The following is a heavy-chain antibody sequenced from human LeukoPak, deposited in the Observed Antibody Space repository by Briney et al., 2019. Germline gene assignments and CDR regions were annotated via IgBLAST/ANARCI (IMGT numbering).Heavy chain of an antibody. CDR1: GLTFSSYA. V-gene: IGHV3-23*01. CDR2: ISGSSGHT. Sequence: GGSLRLSCAASGLTFSSYAMSWVRQARGKGLEWVSAISGSSGHTYYADSVKGRFTISRDNSKNTLYLQMNSLRAEDTAVYYCARATWTNSAYNNLDLDYWGQGTLVTVSS. D-gene: IGHD5-24*01. CDR3: ARATWTNSAYNNLDLDY. J-gene: IGHJ4*02.